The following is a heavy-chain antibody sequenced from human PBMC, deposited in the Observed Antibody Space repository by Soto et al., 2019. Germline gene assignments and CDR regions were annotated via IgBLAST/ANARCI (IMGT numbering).Heavy chain of an antibody. D-gene: IGHD3-22*01. Sequence: GASVKVSCKASGYTFTSYGISWVRQAPGQGLEWMGWISAYNGNTNYAQKLQGRVTMTTDTSTSTAYMELRSLRSDDTAVYYCARDQLYYYDSSGYYWGGPYYYYGMDVWGQGTTVTVSS. CDR2: ISAYNGNT. J-gene: IGHJ6*02. V-gene: IGHV1-18*01. CDR1: GYTFTSYG. CDR3: ARDQLYYYDSSGYYWGGPYYYYGMDV.